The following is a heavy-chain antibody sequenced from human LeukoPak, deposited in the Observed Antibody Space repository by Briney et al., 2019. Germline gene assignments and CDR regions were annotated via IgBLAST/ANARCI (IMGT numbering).Heavy chain of an antibody. D-gene: IGHD6-19*01. V-gene: IGHV3-7*01. Sequence: GSLRLSCAASGFTFSSYWMSWVRQAPGKGLEWVANIKEDGSEKFYVDSVKGRFTISRDNAKNLLYLQMNSLRVEDTAVYYCARDEQWLRTFDIWGQGTMVTVSS. CDR1: GFTFSSYW. J-gene: IGHJ3*02. CDR3: ARDEQWLRTFDI. CDR2: IKEDGSEK.